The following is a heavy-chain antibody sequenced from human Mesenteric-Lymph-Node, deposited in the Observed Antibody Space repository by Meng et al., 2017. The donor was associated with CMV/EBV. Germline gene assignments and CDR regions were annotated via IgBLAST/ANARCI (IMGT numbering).Heavy chain of an antibody. V-gene: IGHV1-69*05. Sequence: SVKVSCKASGFSLTGYYVHWVRQAPGQGLEWMGGIIPIFGTANYAQKFQGRVTITTDESTITAYMELSSLRSEDTAVYYCARDGERYGDYAYFDYWGQGTLVTVSS. D-gene: IGHD4-17*01. CDR2: IIPIFGTA. J-gene: IGHJ4*02. CDR3: ARDGERYGDYAYFDY. CDR1: GFSLTGYY.